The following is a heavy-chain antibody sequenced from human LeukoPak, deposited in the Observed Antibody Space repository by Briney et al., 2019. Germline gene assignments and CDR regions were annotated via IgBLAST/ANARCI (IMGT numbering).Heavy chain of an antibody. V-gene: IGHV4-31*03. CDR3: AVNVVVPAALTWYGMDV. CDR2: IYYSGST. CDR1: GGSISSGGYY. Sequence: SETLSLTCTVSGGSISSGGYYWSWIRQHPGKGLEWIGYIYYSGSTYYNPSLKSRVTISVDTSKNQFSLKLSSVTAADTAVYYCAVNVVVPAALTWYGMDVWGQGTTVTVSS. J-gene: IGHJ6*02. D-gene: IGHD2-2*01.